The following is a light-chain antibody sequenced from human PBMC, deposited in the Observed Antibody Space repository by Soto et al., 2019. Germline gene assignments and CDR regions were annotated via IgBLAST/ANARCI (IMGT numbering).Light chain of an antibody. J-gene: IGKJ1*01. Sequence: EIVMTQSPATLSVSPGERATLSCRASQSVSSKLAWYQQKPGQAPRLLIYGASTRATGIPARFSGSGTGTEFTLNISSLQSEDFAVYYCQQYSNWPPWTFGQGTKVEIK. V-gene: IGKV3-15*01. CDR3: QQYSNWPPWT. CDR1: QSVSSK. CDR2: GAS.